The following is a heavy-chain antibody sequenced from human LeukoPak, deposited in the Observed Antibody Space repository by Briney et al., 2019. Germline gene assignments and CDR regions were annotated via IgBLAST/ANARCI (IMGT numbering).Heavy chain of an antibody. CDR2: IYTSGST. CDR1: GGSISSGSYY. Sequence: SETLSLTCTVSGGSISSGSYYWSWIRQPAGKGLEWIGRIYTSGSTNYNPSLKSRVTISVDTSKNQFSLKLRSVTAADTAVYYCARVTGYTIEDYFDYWGQGTLVTVSS. D-gene: IGHD3-9*01. CDR3: ARVTGYTIEDYFDY. J-gene: IGHJ4*02. V-gene: IGHV4-61*02.